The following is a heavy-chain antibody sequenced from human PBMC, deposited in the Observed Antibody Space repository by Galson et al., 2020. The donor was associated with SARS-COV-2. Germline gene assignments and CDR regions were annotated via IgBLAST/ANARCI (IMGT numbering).Heavy chain of an antibody. V-gene: IGHV5-51*01. CDR3: ASAESVAGTGDAFDI. CDR1: GYNLTSYW. D-gene: IGHD6-19*01. CDR2: NNPGDSDT. Sequence: GESPKISCRGSGYNLTSYWIGRVPQMPRKGPEWMGSNNPGDSDTRYSPSFQGQVHISADKSISTAYLEWSSLKASDTAMYYGASAESVAGTGDAFDIWGTGRMVIVSS. J-gene: IGHJ3*02.